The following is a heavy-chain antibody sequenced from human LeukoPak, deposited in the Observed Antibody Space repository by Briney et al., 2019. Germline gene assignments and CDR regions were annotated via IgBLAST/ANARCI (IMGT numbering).Heavy chain of an antibody. Sequence: GGSLRLSCAAAGFTCSTYAMSWVRQAPGKGLGWVSATSGSGVSTYYADSVKGRFTISRDNSKNTLYLQMNSLRAEDTAVYYCAKRGETTVKEGFDYWGQGILVTVSS. D-gene: IGHD4-17*01. CDR3: AKRGETTVKEGFDY. CDR1: GFTCSTYA. J-gene: IGHJ4*02. V-gene: IGHV3-23*01. CDR2: TSGSGVST.